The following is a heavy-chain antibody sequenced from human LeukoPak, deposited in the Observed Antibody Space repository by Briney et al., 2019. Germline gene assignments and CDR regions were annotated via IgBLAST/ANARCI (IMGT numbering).Heavy chain of an antibody. CDR1: AFTFSSYG. CDR3: AKALPLVVIDLLDAFDI. D-gene: IGHD2-21*01. J-gene: IGHJ3*02. CDR2: IRHDGSNK. Sequence: PGGSLRLSCAASAFTFSSYGMHWVRQAPGKGLEWVAFIRHDGSNKYYADSVKGRFTISRDNSKNTLYLQMNSLRAEDTAVYYCAKALPLVVIDLLDAFDIWGQGTMVTVSS. V-gene: IGHV3-30*02.